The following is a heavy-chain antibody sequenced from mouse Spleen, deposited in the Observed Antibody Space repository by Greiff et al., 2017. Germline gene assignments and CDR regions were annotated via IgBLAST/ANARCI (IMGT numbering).Heavy chain of an antibody. J-gene: IGHJ3*01. V-gene: IGHV1-22*01. CDR1: GYTFTDYN. Sequence: EVQLQQSGPELVKPGASVKMSCKASGYTFTDYNMHWVKQSHGKSLEWIGYINPNNGGTSYNQKFKGKATLTVNKSSSTAYMELRSLTSEDSAVYYCAKGIYYGNYGWFAYWGQGTLVTVSA. CDR2: INPNNGGT. CDR3: AKGIYYGNYGWFAY. D-gene: IGHD2-1*01.